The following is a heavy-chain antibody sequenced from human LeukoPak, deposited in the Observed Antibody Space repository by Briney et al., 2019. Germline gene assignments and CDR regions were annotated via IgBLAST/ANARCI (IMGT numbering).Heavy chain of an antibody. CDR3: ARLRRLSTIAAANDAFDI. Sequence: HGESLKISCKGSGYSFSIHWSGWVRQMPGKGLEWMGIIYPGDSDTRYSPSFQGQVTISADKSIGTTYLQWSSLKASDTAMYYCARLRRLSTIAAANDAFDIWGQGTMVTVSS. V-gene: IGHV5-51*01. D-gene: IGHD6-13*01. J-gene: IGHJ3*02. CDR2: IYPGDSDT. CDR1: GYSFSIHW.